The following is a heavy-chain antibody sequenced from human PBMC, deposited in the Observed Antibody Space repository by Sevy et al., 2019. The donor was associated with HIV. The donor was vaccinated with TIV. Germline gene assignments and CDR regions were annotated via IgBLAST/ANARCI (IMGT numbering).Heavy chain of an antibody. CDR3: AKVWWKGKAFDY. Sequence: GGSLRLSCAASGFTFSSYAMSWVRQAPGKGLEWVSAISGSGGSTYYADSVKGRFTISRDNSKNTLYLQMNSLRTEDTAVYYCAKVWWKGKAFDYWGQGTLVTVSS. CDR1: GFTFSSYA. V-gene: IGHV3-23*01. D-gene: IGHD2-15*01. J-gene: IGHJ4*02. CDR2: ISGSGGST.